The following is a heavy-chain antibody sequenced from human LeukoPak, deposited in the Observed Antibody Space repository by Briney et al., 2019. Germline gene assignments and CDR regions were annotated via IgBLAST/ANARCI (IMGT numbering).Heavy chain of an antibody. CDR3: ASQADDSGSYWDYNSYYMEV. Sequence: PSETLSLTCTVSGYSISSGYYWGWIRQPPGKGLEWIGSIYHSGSTYYNPSLKSRVTISADTSKNQFSLKLSSVTAADTAVYYCASQADDSGSYWDYNSYYMEVWGKGTTVTVSS. CDR1: GYSISSGYY. V-gene: IGHV4-38-2*02. J-gene: IGHJ6*03. CDR2: IYHSGST. D-gene: IGHD3-22*01.